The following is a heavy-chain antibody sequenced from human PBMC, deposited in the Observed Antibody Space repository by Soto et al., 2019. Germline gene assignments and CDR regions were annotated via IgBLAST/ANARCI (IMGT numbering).Heavy chain of an antibody. Sequence: PSETLSLTCAVSGGSISSGGYSWSWIRQPPGKGLEWIGYIYHSGSTYYNPSLKSRVTISVDRSKNQFSLKLSSVTAADTAVYYFACIFFGGFIYGFSYYGMVVRGQRTTVTGSS. V-gene: IGHV4-30-2*01. CDR1: GGSISSGGYS. CDR3: ACIFFGGFIYGFSYYGMVV. D-gene: IGHD5-18*01. J-gene: IGHJ6*02. CDR2: IYHSGST.